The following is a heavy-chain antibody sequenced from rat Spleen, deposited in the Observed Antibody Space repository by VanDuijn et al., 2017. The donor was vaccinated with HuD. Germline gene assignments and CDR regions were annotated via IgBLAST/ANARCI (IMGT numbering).Heavy chain of an antibody. J-gene: IGHJ3*01. D-gene: IGHD1-7*01. V-gene: IGHV5-25*01. CDR2: ISYDGGRT. CDR1: GFAFSNYY. Sequence: EVQLVESGGGLVQPGRSMKLSCAVSGFAFSNYYMAWVRQAPTKGLEWVATISYDGGRTYYRDSVKGRFTISRDNAKTTLYLQMDSLRSEDTATYYCARPAYGYPFAYWGQGTLVTVSS. CDR3: ARPAYGYPFAY.